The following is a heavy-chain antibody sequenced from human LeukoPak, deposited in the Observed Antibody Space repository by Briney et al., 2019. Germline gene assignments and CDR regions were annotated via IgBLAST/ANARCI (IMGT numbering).Heavy chain of an antibody. V-gene: IGHV3-30*02. Sequence: GGSLRLSCAASGLTFSSYGMHWVRQAPGKGLERVAFIRYDGSNKYYADSVKGRFTISRDNSKNTLYLQMNSLRAEDTAVYYCARGKWGRYCSGGSCLYYFDYWGQGTLVTVSS. D-gene: IGHD2-15*01. CDR3: ARGKWGRYCSGGSCLYYFDY. J-gene: IGHJ4*02. CDR1: GLTFSSYG. CDR2: IRYDGSNK.